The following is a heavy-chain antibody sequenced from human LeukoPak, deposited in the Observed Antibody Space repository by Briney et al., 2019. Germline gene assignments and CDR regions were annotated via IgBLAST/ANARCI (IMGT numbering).Heavy chain of an antibody. J-gene: IGHJ4*02. CDR1: GYSFRDHH. CDR2: IHPGTGDT. CDR3: SSHYGPAPV. D-gene: IGHD3-10*01. V-gene: IGHV1-2*02. Sequence: ASVTVSCKALGYSFRDHHVIWVRQAHGQGLEWMGWIHPGTGDTKFGQNFQGRLIMTWDTSITTAYMDLIELTSDDTAVYYCSSHYGPAPVWGQGTLVTASS.